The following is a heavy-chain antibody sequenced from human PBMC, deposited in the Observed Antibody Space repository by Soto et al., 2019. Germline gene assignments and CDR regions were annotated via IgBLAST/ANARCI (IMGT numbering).Heavy chain of an antibody. CDR3: AREGLISVVTPFYYGMDV. D-gene: IGHD4-4*01. Sequence: SETLSLTCTFSGGSISSYYWNWIRQPPGKGLEWIGYIYYSGSTNYNPSLKSRVTISLDTSMSTVYMELTSLRSEDAAMYYCAREGLISVVTPFYYGMDVWGQGTTVTV. J-gene: IGHJ6*02. V-gene: IGHV4-59*01. CDR2: IYYSGST. CDR1: GGSISSYY.